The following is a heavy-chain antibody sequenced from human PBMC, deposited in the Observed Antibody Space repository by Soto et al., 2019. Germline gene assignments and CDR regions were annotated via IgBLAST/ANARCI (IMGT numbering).Heavy chain of an antibody. Sequence: KASETLSLTCTVSNGSISTYYWTWVRQPPRKGLEWIGYVYYSGSSNYNPSLRSRVGMSIDTSKNQFSLELKSVTAADTATYYCVRDYLLAGFDTWGQGILVTVSS. V-gene: IGHV4-59*01. CDR1: NGSISTYY. CDR3: VRDYLLAGFDT. J-gene: IGHJ5*02. CDR2: VYYSGSS. D-gene: IGHD6-19*01.